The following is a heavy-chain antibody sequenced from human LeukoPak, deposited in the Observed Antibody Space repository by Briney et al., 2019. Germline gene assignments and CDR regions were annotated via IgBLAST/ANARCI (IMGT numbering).Heavy chain of an antibody. D-gene: IGHD3-22*01. CDR2: VNSDGSSK. J-gene: IGHJ3*02. CDR1: GFSFSTYW. CDR3: AGRYYDSSVI. V-gene: IGHV3-74*01. Sequence: GGSLRLSCVASGFSFSTYWMHWVRQVPGKGLVWVSRVNSDGSSKNYADSVRGRFSISRDNAKNTLYLQMNSLRAEDTAVYYCAGRYYDSSVIWGQGTMVTVSS.